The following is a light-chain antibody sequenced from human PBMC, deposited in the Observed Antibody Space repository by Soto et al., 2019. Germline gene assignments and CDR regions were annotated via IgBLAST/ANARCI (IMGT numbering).Light chain of an antibody. J-gene: IGLJ3*02. CDR1: SGSVSTNYY. CDR2: NTD. V-gene: IGLV8-61*01. Sequence: QAVVTQEPSFSASPGETVTLTCGLSSGSVSTNYYPSWYQQTPGQAPRTLIYNTDTHSSGVPDRFSGSILGNKAALTITGAQADDESDYYCALYMGSGVSVFGGGTKLTV. CDR3: ALYMGSGVSV.